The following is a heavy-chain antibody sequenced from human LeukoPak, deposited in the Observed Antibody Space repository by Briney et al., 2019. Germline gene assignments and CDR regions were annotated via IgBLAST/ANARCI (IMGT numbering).Heavy chain of an antibody. CDR1: GGTFSSYA. J-gene: IGHJ6*04. Sequence: GASVKVSCKASGGTFSSYAISWVRQAPGQGLEWMGGIIPIFGTANYAQKFQGRVTITTDESTSTAYMELSSLRSEDTAVYYCARGHDYDFWSGHTPLDVWGKGTTVTVSS. V-gene: IGHV1-69*05. CDR2: IIPIFGTA. D-gene: IGHD3-3*01. CDR3: ARGHDYDFWSGHTPLDV.